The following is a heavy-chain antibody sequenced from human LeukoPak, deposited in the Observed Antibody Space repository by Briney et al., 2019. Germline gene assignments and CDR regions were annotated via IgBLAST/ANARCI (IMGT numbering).Heavy chain of an antibody. CDR3: ARGGSNYNP. Sequence: GGSLRLSCAASGFNFSNYCMSWVRQAPGKGLEWVAAIKADGSEKYYVDSVKGRFTISRDNAKNSLSLQMNSLRAEDTAMYYCARGGSNYNPWGQGTLVTVSS. CDR1: GFNFSNYC. D-gene: IGHD5-18*01. J-gene: IGHJ5*02. CDR2: IKADGSEK. V-gene: IGHV3-7*01.